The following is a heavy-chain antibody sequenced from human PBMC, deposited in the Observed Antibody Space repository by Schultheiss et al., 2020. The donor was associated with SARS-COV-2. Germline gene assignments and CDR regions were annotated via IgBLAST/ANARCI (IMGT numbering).Heavy chain of an antibody. D-gene: IGHD6-19*01. CDR1: GFTFSDYY. CDR3: ASSWSSGWYFDY. CDR2: ISSSGSTI. V-gene: IGHV3-11*04. J-gene: IGHJ4*02. Sequence: GGSLRLSCAASGFTFSDYYMSWIRQAPGKGLEWVSYISSSGSTIYYADSVKGRFTISRDNAKNSLYLQMNSLRAEDTAVYYCASSWSSGWYFDYWGQGTLVTVSS.